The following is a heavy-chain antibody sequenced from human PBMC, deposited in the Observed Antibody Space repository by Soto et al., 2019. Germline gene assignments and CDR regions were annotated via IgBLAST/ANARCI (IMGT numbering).Heavy chain of an antibody. CDR2: INPTRGT. J-gene: IGHJ3*02. Sequence: SETLSLTCAVSPGSFTGHFWSWIRQPPGKGLEWIGEINPTRGTNYNPSLKSRVAISIETSTNQFSLKLSSVTAADTAVYYCHRYYFDNSGYYSYAFDIWGQGTMVTVSS. D-gene: IGHD3-22*01. V-gene: IGHV4-34*01. CDR1: PGSFTGHF. CDR3: HRYYFDNSGYYSYAFDI.